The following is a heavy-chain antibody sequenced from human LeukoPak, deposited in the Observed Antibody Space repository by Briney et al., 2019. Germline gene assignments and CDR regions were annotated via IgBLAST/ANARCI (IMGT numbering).Heavy chain of an antibody. V-gene: IGHV3-13*01. CDR1: GFTFSDYD. CDR2: IGTAGDT. D-gene: IGHD2-21*02. Sequence: GGSLRLSCAASGFTFSDYDMHWVRQATGKGLEWVSAIGTAGDTYYTGSVKGRFTISRENAKNSLYLQMNSLRAGDTAVYYCARGGVDLLPYCGGDCYYTPFDYWGQGTLVTVSS. J-gene: IGHJ4*02. CDR3: ARGGVDLLPYCGGDCYYTPFDY.